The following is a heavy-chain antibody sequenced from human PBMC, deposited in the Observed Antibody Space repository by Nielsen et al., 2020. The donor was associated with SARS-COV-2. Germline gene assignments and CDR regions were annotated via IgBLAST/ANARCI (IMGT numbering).Heavy chain of an antibody. J-gene: IGHJ4*02. CDR1: GFSFSSYA. CDR3: AKFADDYFDY. V-gene: IGHV3-23*01. CDR2: IGTTGDKT. Sequence: GESLKISCAASGFSFSSYAMTWVRQAPGKGLEWVSSIGTTGDKTFYADSVKGRFTISRDNSKDTLFLQMNSLRVEDTAVYYCAKFADDYFDYWGQGTLVTVSS.